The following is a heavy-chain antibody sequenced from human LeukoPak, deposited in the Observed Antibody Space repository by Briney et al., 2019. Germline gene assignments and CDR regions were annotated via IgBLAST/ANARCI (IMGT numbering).Heavy chain of an antibody. CDR2: INDSGST. V-gene: IGHV4-34*01. CDR1: GGSFSGYY. J-gene: IGHJ3*01. Sequence: PSETLSLTCAVYGGSFSGYYWTWIRQPPAKGLEWMGEINDSGSTNYNPSLKSRVIMSIDTSKNQFSLKLTSVTAADTALYYCARPAALRGTWDAFGLWGQGTMVTVS. D-gene: IGHD2-15*01. CDR3: ARPAALRGTWDAFGL.